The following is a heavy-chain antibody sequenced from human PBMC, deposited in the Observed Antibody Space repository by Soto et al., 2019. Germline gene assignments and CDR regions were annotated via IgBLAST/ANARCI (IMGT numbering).Heavy chain of an antibody. D-gene: IGHD3-10*01. CDR1: GGSISSYY. J-gene: IGHJ6*02. CDR2: IHHSGST. CDR3: ARQGFGQLHGLVDV. V-gene: IGHV4-59*08. Sequence: SETLSLTCSVSGGSISSYYWSWIRQPPGKGLEWIGYIHHSGSTNYNPSLKSRVTMSVDTSKNHFSLKVNSVTAADTALYYCARQGFGQLHGLVDVWGPGTTVTVSS.